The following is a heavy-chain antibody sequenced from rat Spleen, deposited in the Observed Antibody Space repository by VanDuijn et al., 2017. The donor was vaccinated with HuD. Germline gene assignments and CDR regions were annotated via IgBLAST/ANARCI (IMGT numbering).Heavy chain of an antibody. D-gene: IGHD1-12*02. V-gene: IGHV3-3*01. CDR2: INSAGST. J-gene: IGHJ2*01. CDR1: GYSITSSYR. Sequence: EVQLQESGPGLVKPSQSLSLTCSVTGYSITSSYRWNWIRKFPGNKLEWMGYINSAGSTNYNPSLKSRISITRNTSKNQFFLQVNSVTTEETGTYYCARAFYDGSYYDYWGQGVMVTVSS. CDR3: ARAFYDGSYYDY.